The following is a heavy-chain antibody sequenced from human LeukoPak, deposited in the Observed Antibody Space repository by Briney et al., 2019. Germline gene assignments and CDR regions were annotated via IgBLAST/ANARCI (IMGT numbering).Heavy chain of an antibody. V-gene: IGHV5-51*01. CDR3: ARHRRMGTSIDAFDI. Sequence: GESLKISCKGSGYSFTSYWIGWVRQMPGKGLKWMGIIYPGDSDTRYSPSFQGQVTISADKSISTAYLQWSSLKASDTAMYYRARHRRMGTSIDAFDIWGQGTMVTVSS. CDR2: IYPGDSDT. CDR1: GYSFTSYW. D-gene: IGHD3-16*01. J-gene: IGHJ3*02.